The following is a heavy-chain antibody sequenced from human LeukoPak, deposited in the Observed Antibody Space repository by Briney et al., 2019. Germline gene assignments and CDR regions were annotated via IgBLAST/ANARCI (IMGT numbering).Heavy chain of an antibody. J-gene: IGHJ4*02. D-gene: IGHD6-13*01. CDR3: ARQQQLVGWYFDY. V-gene: IGHV3-7*01. CDR2: IKQDGSEK. Sequence: GGSLRLSCAASGFTFSSFWMSWVRQAPGKGLEWVANIKQDGSEKYYVDSVKGRFTISRDNAKNSLYLQMNSLRAEDTAIYYCARQQQLVGWYFDYWGQGTLVTVSS. CDR1: GFTFSSFW.